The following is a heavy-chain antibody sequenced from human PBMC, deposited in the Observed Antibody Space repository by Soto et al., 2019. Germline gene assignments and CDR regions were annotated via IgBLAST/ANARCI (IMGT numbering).Heavy chain of an antibody. CDR2: ISSSSSYI. CDR1: GFTFSSYS. D-gene: IGHD6-13*01. CDR3: ARTNISSAGNYYYYMDV. J-gene: IGHJ6*03. V-gene: IGHV3-21*01. Sequence: EVQLVESGGGLVKPGGSLRLSCAASGFTFSSYSMNWVRQAPGKGLEWVSSISSSSSYIYYADSVKGLFTISRDNAKNSLYRQMNSLRAEDTAVYYCARTNISSAGNYYYYMDVWGKGTTVTVSS.